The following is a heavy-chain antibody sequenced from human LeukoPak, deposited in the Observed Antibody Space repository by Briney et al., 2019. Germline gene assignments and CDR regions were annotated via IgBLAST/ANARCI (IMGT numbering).Heavy chain of an antibody. CDR1: GFTFSSYE. CDR2: IQSSGSTL. CDR3: ARAWWLRLDY. Sequence: GGSLRLPCAASGFTFSSYEMNWAPPAPGKGLEWVHYIQSSGSTLYYAISVNGQFTISRDNAKTALYLQMNILRSENTAVYYCARAWWLRLDYWGQGTLVTVSS. J-gene: IGHJ4*02. V-gene: IGHV3-48*03. D-gene: IGHD5-12*01.